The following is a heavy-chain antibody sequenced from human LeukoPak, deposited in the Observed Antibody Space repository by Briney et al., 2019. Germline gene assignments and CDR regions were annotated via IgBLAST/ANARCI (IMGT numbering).Heavy chain of an antibody. V-gene: IGHV4-59*01. CDR2: IYYSGST. D-gene: IGHD6-13*01. Sequence: PSETLSLTCTVSGGSISSYYWSWIRQPPGKGLEWIGYIYYSGSTNYNPSLKSRVTISVDTSKNQFSPKLSSVTAADTAVYYCARCSKAGIAAAGSPYYYYGMDVWGQGTTVTVSS. J-gene: IGHJ6*02. CDR1: GGSISSYY. CDR3: ARCSKAGIAAAGSPYYYYGMDV.